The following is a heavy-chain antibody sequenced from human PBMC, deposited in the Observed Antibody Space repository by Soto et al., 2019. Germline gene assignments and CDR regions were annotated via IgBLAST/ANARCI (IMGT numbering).Heavy chain of an antibody. CDR1: GLSFSSYN. CDR2: ISSLSTYT. V-gene: IGHV3-21*02. J-gene: IGHJ4*02. Sequence: EVQLVESGGGLVKPGGSLRLSCAASGLSFSSYNMNWVRQAPGKGLEWVSSISSLSTYTNYADSVKGRFTISRDNDKNSLYLQMDSLSVEDTAVYYCARDPPLSSIVVVGVDDFWGQGTPVTVSS. CDR3: ARDPPLSSIVVVGVDDF. D-gene: IGHD2-15*01.